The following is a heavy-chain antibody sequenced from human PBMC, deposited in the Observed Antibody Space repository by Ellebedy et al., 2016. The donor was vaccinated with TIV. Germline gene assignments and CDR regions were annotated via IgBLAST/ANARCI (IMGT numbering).Heavy chain of an antibody. V-gene: IGHV1-24*01. D-gene: IGHD3-10*01. CDR1: GYTLTELS. CDR3: ARRVNGSGSYYNVDYYYYGMDV. J-gene: IGHJ6*02. CDR2: FDPEDGET. Sequence: ASVKVSXXVSGYTLTELSMHWVRQAPGKGLEWMGGFDPEDGETIYAQKFQGRVTMTEDTSTDTAYMELSSLRSEDTAVYYCARRVNGSGSYYNVDYYYYGMDVWGQGTTVTVSS.